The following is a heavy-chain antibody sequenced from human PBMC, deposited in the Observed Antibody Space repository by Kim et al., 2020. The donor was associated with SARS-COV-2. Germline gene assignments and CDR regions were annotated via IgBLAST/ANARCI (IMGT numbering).Heavy chain of an antibody. CDR2: YN. Sequence: YNDYAVSGKSRITINPDTSKSQFSLQLNSVTPEDTAVYYCARDQDGAFDYWGQGTLVTVSS. J-gene: IGHJ4*02. D-gene: IGHD4-17*01. V-gene: IGHV6-1*01. CDR3: ARDQDGAFDY.